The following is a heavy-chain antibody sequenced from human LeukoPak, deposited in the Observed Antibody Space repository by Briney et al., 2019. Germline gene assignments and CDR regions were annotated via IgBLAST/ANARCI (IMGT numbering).Heavy chain of an antibody. D-gene: IGHD2-8*01. J-gene: IGHJ4*02. CDR1: GFTFISYG. CDR3: AKEYDGY. Sequence: GMSLRLSCAASGFTFISYGMHWVRQAPGKGLEWVAVISKDGSDKKYADSVKGRFIISRDNSRNTLYLQMDSLRAEDTAVYYCAKEYDGYWGQGTLVTVSS. CDR2: ISKDGSDK. V-gene: IGHV3-30*18.